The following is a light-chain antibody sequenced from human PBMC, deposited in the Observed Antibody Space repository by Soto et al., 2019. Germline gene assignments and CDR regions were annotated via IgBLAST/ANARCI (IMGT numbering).Light chain of an antibody. Sequence: QSALTQPASVSGSPGQSITISCTGTSSDVGGYNYVSWYQQYPGKVPKLMIYEVSYRPSGVSNRFSGSKSGNTASLTISGLQAEDEADYYCSSYTSSDTQVFGGGTKLTVL. J-gene: IGLJ3*02. CDR1: SSDVGGYNY. V-gene: IGLV2-14*01. CDR3: SSYTSSDTQV. CDR2: EVS.